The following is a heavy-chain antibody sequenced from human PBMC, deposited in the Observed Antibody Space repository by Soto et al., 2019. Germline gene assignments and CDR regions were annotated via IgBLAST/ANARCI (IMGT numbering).Heavy chain of an antibody. J-gene: IGHJ4*02. V-gene: IGHV1-18*01. CDR1: GYTFSSYG. Sequence: QVQLVQSGADVKKPGASVKVSCKASGYTFSSYGIRWVRQAPGQGLEWMGWISPYNGNTYYVQKFQGRVTMTTDTITKTVYSELRNLTSDDTALXXXXXXLNQCVERLGLDYWGQGTLVSVSS. CDR2: ISPYNGNT. D-gene: IGHD6-19*01. CDR3: XXXLNQCVERLGLDY.